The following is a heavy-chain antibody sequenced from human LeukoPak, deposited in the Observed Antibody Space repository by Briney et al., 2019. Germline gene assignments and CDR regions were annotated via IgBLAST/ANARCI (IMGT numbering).Heavy chain of an antibody. CDR1: GYSISSGYD. D-gene: IGHD3-9*01. Sequence: SETLSLTCAVSGYSISSGYDWGWIRQPPGKGLEWIGSIYHSGSTYYNPSLKSRVTISVDTSKNQFSLKLSSVTAADTAVYYCARLGYDILTGYYTPLYFDYWGQGTLVTVSS. CDR3: ARLGYDILTGYYTPLYFDY. V-gene: IGHV4-38-2*01. CDR2: IYHSGST. J-gene: IGHJ4*02.